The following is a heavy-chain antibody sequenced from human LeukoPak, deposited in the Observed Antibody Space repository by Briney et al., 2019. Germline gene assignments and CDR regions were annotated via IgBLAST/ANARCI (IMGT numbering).Heavy chain of an antibody. CDR2: ISSSGDTI. D-gene: IGHD5-18*01. V-gene: IGHV3-48*03. CDR3: ASTAMVSRNFDY. CDR1: GFTFSSYE. Sequence: GGSLRLSCVASGFTFSSYEMNWVRQAPGKGLEWLSYISSSGDTIYYADSVKGRFTISRDNAKNSLYLQMNSLRAEDTAVYYCASTAMVSRNFDYWGQGTPVTVSS. J-gene: IGHJ4*02.